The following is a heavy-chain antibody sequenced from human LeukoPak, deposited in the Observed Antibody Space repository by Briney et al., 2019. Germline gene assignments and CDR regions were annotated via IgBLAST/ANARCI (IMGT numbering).Heavy chain of an antibody. V-gene: IGHV3-30*02. CDR1: GFTFRSYG. CDR3: AKDLLPARPGAFDI. D-gene: IGHD6-6*01. CDR2: IWYGGGTK. J-gene: IGHJ3*02. Sequence: GGSLRLSCAASGFTFRSYGMHWVRQAPGKGLEWVAVIWYGGGTKYYADSVKGRFTISRDNSKNTLYLQMNSLRAEDTAVYYCAKDLLPARPGAFDIWGQGTMVTVSS.